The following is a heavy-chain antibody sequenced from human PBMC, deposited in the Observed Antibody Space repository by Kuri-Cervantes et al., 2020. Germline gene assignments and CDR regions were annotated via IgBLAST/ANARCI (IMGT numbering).Heavy chain of an antibody. CDR3: ASSGSSTFDY. J-gene: IGHJ4*02. CDR1: GGSISSGDYY. V-gene: IGHV4-61*08. D-gene: IGHD3-10*01. CDR2: IYYSGST. Sequence: SETLSLTCTVSGGSISSGDYYWSWIRQPPGKGLEWIGYIYYSGSTNYNPSLKSRVTISVDTSKNQFSLKLSSVTAADTAVYYCASSGSSTFDYWGQGTLVTVSS.